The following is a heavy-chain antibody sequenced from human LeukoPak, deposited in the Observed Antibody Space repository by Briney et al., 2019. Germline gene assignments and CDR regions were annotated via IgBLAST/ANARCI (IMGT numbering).Heavy chain of an antibody. V-gene: IGHV3-66*01. CDR1: GFTISSNY. CDR2: IYTGGST. Sequence: PGGSLRLSCVASGFTISSNYMSWVRQAPGKGLEWISVIYTGGSTSYADSVKGRFTISRDSSTNTLFLQMNSLRAEDTAVYYCARASTLRTGDDHWGQGTLVTVSS. CDR3: ARASTLRTGDDH. D-gene: IGHD7-27*01. J-gene: IGHJ4*02.